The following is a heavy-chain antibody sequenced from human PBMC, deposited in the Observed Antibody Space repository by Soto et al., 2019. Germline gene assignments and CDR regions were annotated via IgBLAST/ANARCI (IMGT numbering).Heavy chain of an antibody. D-gene: IGHD2-2*01. CDR3: ARDKITRLFDY. Sequence: LEPLFRTGTGSGGSTIHYKWSWIRQPPGKGLEWIGYIYYSGSTNYNPSLKSRVTISVDTSRNQFSLKLTSVTAADTAVYYYARDKITRLFDYW. J-gene: IGHJ4*01. CDR1: GGSTIHYK. V-gene: IGHV4-59*12. CDR2: IYYSGST.